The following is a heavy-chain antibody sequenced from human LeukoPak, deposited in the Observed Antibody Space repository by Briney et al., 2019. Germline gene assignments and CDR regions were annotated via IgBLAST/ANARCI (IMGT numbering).Heavy chain of an antibody. CDR1: GDSMSGYY. J-gene: IGHJ6*03. Sequence: SETLSLTCSVSGDSMSGYYWSWIRQPPGKGLEWIGYIYYSGSTNYNPSLKSRVTISVDTSKNQFSLKLSSVTAADTAVYYCARSLDYYYYYMDVWGKGTTVTISS. CDR2: IYYSGST. CDR3: ARSLDYYYYYMDV. D-gene: IGHD3-16*01. V-gene: IGHV4-59*01.